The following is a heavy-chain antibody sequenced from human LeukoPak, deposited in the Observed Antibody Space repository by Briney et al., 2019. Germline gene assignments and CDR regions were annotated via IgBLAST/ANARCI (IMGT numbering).Heavy chain of an antibody. J-gene: IGHJ4*02. CDR2: IYYSGST. Sequence: PSETLSLTCTVSGGSISSSSCYWGWIRQPPGKGLEWIGSIYYSGSTYYNPSLKSRVTISVDTSKNQFSLKLSSVTAADTAVYYCASLERYYDSSGLLYWGQGTLVTVSS. CDR1: GGSISSSSCY. CDR3: ASLERYYDSSGLLY. D-gene: IGHD3-22*01. V-gene: IGHV4-39*01.